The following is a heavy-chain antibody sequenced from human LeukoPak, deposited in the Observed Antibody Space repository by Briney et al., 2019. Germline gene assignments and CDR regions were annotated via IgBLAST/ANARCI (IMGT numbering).Heavy chain of an antibody. Sequence: ASVKVSCKASGYTFTSYGISWVRQAPGQGLEWMGWISAYNGNTNYAQKLQGRVTMTTDTSTSTAYMELRSLRSDDTAVYYCARVAVAVAAVGGYYYYMDVWGKGTTVTISS. CDR3: ARVAVAVAAVGGYYYYMDV. CDR2: ISAYNGNT. J-gene: IGHJ6*03. CDR1: GYTFTSYG. V-gene: IGHV1-18*01. D-gene: IGHD6-19*01.